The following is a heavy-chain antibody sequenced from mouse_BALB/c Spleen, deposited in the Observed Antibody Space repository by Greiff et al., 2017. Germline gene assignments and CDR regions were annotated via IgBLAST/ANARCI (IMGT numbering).Heavy chain of an antibody. D-gene: IGHD1-1*01. J-gene: IGHJ3*01. CDR3: ARDYGSPRFAY. Sequence: EVQGVESGPELVKPWASVKISCKASGYTFTDYNMHWVKQSHGKSLEWIGYIYPYNGGTGYNQKFKSKATLTVDNSSSTAYMELRSLTSEDSAVYYCARDYGSPRFAYWGEGTLVTVSA. V-gene: IGHV1S29*02. CDR2: IYPYNGGT. CDR1: GYTFTDYN.